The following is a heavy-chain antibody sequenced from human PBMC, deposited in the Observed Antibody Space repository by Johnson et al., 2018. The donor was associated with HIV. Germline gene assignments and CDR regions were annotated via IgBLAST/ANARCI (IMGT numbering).Heavy chain of an antibody. CDR3: AKDEDSDRRVGAFEI. J-gene: IGHJ3*02. CDR2: ISGSGGST. V-gene: IGHV3-23*04. D-gene: IGHD2-15*01. CDR1: GFTFDDYG. Sequence: VQLVESGGGVVRPGGSLRLSCAASGFTFDDYGMSWVRQAPGKGLEWVSAISGSGGSTYYADSVKGRFTISRDNSKNTLYLQMNSLRAEDTAVYYCAKDEDSDRRVGAFEIWGQGTVVTVAS.